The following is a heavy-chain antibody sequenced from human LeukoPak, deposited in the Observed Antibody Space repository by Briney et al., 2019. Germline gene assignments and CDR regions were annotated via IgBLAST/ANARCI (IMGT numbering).Heavy chain of an antibody. CDR1: VGSIGSNY. CDR3: AKYGNSGWVIDY. CDR2: IYYTGAT. Sequence: PSETRSLTCTVSVGSIGSNYWTCIRQPPGKRLEYIGYIYYTGATNYNPSLKSRVTMSVDTSKNQFSLKMTSVTAADTAVYFCAKYGNSGWVIDYWGQGTLVTVSS. D-gene: IGHD6-19*01. J-gene: IGHJ4*02. V-gene: IGHV4-59*08.